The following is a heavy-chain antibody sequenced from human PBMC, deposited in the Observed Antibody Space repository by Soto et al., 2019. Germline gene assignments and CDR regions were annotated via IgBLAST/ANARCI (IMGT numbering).Heavy chain of an antibody. CDR3: ARDYFDSSDYTTNWFDP. V-gene: IGHV4-39*01. D-gene: IGHD3-22*01. J-gene: IGHJ5*02. CDR2: IYHTGNA. CDR1: GDSISNSRFY. Sequence: SETLSLTCGVSGDSISNSRFYWAWIRQPPGEGLEWIGSIYHTGNAYYNPSLKSRVTISVDTSKNQFSLKVTSVTAADTALYYCARDYFDSSDYTTNWFDPWGQGSLVTVS.